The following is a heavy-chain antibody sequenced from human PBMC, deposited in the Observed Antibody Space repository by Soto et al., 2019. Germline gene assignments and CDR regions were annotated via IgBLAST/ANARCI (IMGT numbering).Heavy chain of an antibody. D-gene: IGHD3-9*01. CDR2: INHSGST. CDR1: GGSFSGYY. J-gene: IGHJ6*03. Sequence: SETLSLTCAVYGGSFSGYYWSWIRQPPGKGLEWIGEINHSGSTNYNPSLRSRVTISVDTSKNQFSLKLSSVTAADTAVYYCARGSGVLRYFDWVSPGSYYYYMDVWGKGTTVTVSS. V-gene: IGHV4-34*01. CDR3: ARGSGVLRYFDWVSPGSYYYYMDV.